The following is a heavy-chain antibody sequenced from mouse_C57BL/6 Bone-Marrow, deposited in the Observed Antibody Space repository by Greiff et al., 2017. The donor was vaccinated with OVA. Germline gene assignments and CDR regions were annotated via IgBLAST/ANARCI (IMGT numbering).Heavy chain of an antibody. V-gene: IGHV1-19*01. D-gene: IGHD2-1*01. J-gene: IGHJ3*01. CDR3: ARSGYYGNYVGAY. Sequence: VQLQQSGPVLVKPGASVKMSCKASGYTFTDYYMNWVKQSHGKSLEWIGVINPYNGGTSYNQKFKGKATLTVDTSSSTAYMELNSLTSEDSAVYYCARSGYYGNYVGAYWGQGTLVTVPA. CDR2: INPYNGGT. CDR1: GYTFTDYY.